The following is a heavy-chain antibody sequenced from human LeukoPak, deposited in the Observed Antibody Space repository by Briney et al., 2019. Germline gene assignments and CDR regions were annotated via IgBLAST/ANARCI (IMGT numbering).Heavy chain of an antibody. J-gene: IGHJ3*02. CDR1: GGTFSSYA. V-gene: IGHV1-69*04. D-gene: IGHD4-23*01. Sequence: ASVKVSCKASGGTFSSYAISWVRQAPGQGLEGMGRIIPILGIANYAQKFQGRVTITADKSTSTAYMELSSLRSEDTAVYYCARDGFTVVTAFDIWGQGTMVTVSS. CDR3: ARDGFTVVTAFDI. CDR2: IIPILGIA.